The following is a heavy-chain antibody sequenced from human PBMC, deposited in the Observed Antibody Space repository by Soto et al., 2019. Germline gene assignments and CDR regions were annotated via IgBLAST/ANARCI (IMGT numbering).Heavy chain of an antibody. V-gene: IGHV3-21*01. J-gene: IGHJ3*02. D-gene: IGHD3-9*01. CDR1: GFMFTRST. CDR2: ITSASDYI. Sequence: GGSLRLSCVASGFMFTRSTMNWVRQAPGKGLEWVSSITSASDYIFYADSVKGRFTISRDNAKNSLYLQMNSLRAEDTAVYYCARVGTGSSTSLDIWGQGTMVTASS. CDR3: ARVGTGSSTSLDI.